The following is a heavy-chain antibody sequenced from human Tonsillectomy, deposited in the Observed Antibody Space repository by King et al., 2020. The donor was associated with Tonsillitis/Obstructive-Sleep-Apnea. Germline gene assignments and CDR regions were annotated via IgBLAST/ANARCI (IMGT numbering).Heavy chain of an antibody. CDR3: ARDMVLEAGGDAFDI. V-gene: IGHV4-59*01. CDR1: GGSISSYY. J-gene: IGHJ3*02. Sequence: VQLQESGPGRVKPSETLSLTCTVSGGSISSYYWSWIRQPPGKGLEWIGYIYDSGSTNYNPSLKSRVTISVDTSKNQFPLKLSSVTAADTAVYYCARDMVLEAGGDAFDIWGQGTMVTVSS. CDR2: IYDSGST. D-gene: IGHD2-8*01.